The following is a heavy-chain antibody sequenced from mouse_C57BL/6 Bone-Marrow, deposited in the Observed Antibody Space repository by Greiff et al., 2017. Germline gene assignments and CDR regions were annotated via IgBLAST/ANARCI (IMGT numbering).Heavy chain of an antibody. CDR2: IDPSDSYT. D-gene: IGHD1-1*01. J-gene: IGHJ4*01. Sequence: QVQLQQPGAELVRPGTSVKLSCKASGYTFTSYWMHWVKQRPGQGLEWIGVIDPSDSYTNYNQKFKGQATLTVDTSSSTAYMQLSSLTSEDSAVSYCERGGKLLRMDYWGQGTSVTVSS. CDR1: GYTFTSYW. CDR3: ERGGKLLRMDY. V-gene: IGHV1-59*01.